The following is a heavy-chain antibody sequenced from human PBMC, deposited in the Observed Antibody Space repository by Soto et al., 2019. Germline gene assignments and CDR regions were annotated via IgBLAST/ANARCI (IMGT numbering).Heavy chain of an antibody. CDR2: IIPIFGTA. Sequence: QVQLVQSGAEVKKPGSSVKVSCKASGGTFSSYAISWVRQAPGQGLEWMGGIIPIFGTANYAQKFQGRVTVTADESTHPAVRERSSVRCEDRAVYYGAGDSQGSRWCDPWGPGTLGTGS. CDR3: AGDSQGSRWCDP. CDR1: GGTFSSYA. J-gene: IGHJ5*02. V-gene: IGHV1-69*12.